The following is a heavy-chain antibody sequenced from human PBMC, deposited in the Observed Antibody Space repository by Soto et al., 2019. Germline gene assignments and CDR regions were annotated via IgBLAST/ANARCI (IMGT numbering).Heavy chain of an antibody. Sequence: GGSLRLSCAASGFTFTNVWMTWVRQAPGKGLEWVGRIKSRTDGGTTDYGAPVKGRFTISRDDSKNRVFLQMNSLKTEDTAVYYCTTDLRYKDRRFGYWGQGTLVTVSS. V-gene: IGHV3-15*01. CDR3: TTDLRYKDRRFGY. J-gene: IGHJ4*02. CDR1: GFTFTNVW. D-gene: IGHD1-1*01. CDR2: IKSRTDGGTT.